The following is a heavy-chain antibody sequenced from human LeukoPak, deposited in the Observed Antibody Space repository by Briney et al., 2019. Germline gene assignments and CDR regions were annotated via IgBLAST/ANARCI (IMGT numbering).Heavy chain of an antibody. CDR1: GFTFGDYA. D-gene: IGHD6-13*01. J-gene: IGHJ4*02. CDR3: AGVSTAVSLAIDY. V-gene: IGHV3-21*06. CDR2: ISSSSRYM. Sequence: GGSLRLSCTASGFTFGDYAMSWVRQAPGKGLEWVSVISSSSRYMYYADSVKGRFTISRDNAKNSLYLQMNSLRAEDTAVYYCAGVSTAVSLAIDYWGQGTLVTVST.